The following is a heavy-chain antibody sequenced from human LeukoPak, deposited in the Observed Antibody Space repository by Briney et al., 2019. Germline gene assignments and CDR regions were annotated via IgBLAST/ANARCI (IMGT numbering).Heavy chain of an antibody. CDR3: ARDRSYSSSWYGVVY. Sequence: ASAKVSCKASGYTFTSYDINGGRHATGQGVEWMGWMNPNSGNTGYAQKFQGRVTMTRNTSISTAYMELSSLRSEDTAVYYCARDRSYSSSWYGVVYWGQGTLVTVSS. CDR1: GYTFTSYD. J-gene: IGHJ4*02. V-gene: IGHV1-8*01. D-gene: IGHD6-13*01. CDR2: MNPNSGNT.